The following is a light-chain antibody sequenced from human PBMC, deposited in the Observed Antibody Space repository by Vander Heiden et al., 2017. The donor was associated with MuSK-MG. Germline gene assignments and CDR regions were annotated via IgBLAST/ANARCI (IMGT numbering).Light chain of an antibody. CDR3: CSYAGSYTGV. V-gene: IGLV2-11*01. CDR2: DVS. J-gene: IGLJ1*01. CDR1: SSDVGGYNY. Sequence: QSALTQPRSVSGSPGQSVTISCTGTSSDVGGYNYVSWYQQHLGKAPKLMIYDVSKRPAGVPDRFSGSKSGNTASLTISGRQAEEEADYYCCSYAGSYTGVFGTGTKVTVL.